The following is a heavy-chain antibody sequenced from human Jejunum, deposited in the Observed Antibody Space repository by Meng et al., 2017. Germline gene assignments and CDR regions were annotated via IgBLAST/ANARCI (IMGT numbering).Heavy chain of an antibody. V-gene: IGHV3-9*01. CDR2: IGWNSGRI. Sequence: GGSLRLSCAASGFTFDNYAMHWVRQVPGKGLEWVSGIGWNSGRIGYADSVKGRFTISRDNANKSLYLQMNSLRVEDTALYFCVKDKAACSHGSGSGCYSYYYYGFDVWGPGTTVTVSS. J-gene: IGHJ6*02. CDR3: VKDKAACSHGSGSGCYSYYYYGFDV. CDR1: GFTFDNYA. D-gene: IGHD2-15*01.